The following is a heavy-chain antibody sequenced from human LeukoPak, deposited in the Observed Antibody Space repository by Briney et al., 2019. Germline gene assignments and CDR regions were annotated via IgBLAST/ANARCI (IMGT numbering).Heavy chain of an antibody. V-gene: IGHV3-30*18. Sequence: GGSLRLSCAASGFTFSSYGMHWVRQAPGKGLEWVAVISYDGSNKYYADSVKGRFTISRDNSKNTLYLQMNSLRAEDTAVYYCAKDWSGVIISYFDYWGQGTLVTVSS. CDR3: AKDWSGVIISYFDY. CDR2: ISYDGSNK. J-gene: IGHJ4*02. CDR1: GFTFSSYG. D-gene: IGHD3-10*01.